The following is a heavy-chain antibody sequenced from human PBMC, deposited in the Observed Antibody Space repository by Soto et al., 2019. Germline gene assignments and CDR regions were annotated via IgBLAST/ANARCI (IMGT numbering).Heavy chain of an antibody. V-gene: IGHV5-51*01. D-gene: IGHD3-22*01. CDR2: IYPGDSDT. J-gene: IGHJ3*02. CDR1: GYSFTSYW. CDR3: ARSHYYDSSGYSPPFDAFAI. Sequence: GESLKISCKGSGYSFTSYWIGWVRQMPGKGLEWMGIIYPGDSDTRYSPSFQGQVTISADKSISTAYLQWSSLKASDTAMYYCARSHYYDSSGYSPPFDAFAIWGQGTMVTVSS.